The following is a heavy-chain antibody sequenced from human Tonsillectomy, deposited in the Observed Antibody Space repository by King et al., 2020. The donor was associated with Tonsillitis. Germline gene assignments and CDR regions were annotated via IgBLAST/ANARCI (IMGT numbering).Heavy chain of an antibody. J-gene: IGHJ4*02. D-gene: IGHD1-7*01. V-gene: IGHV3-23*04. CDR1: GFTFSSYA. Sequence: VQLVESGGGLVQPGGSLRLSCAASGFTFSSYAMNLVRQAPGKGLEWVAAISGSGGNTYYADSVKGRFTISRDNSKNTRYLQMNSLRAEDTAVYYCASNLAELDYWGQGTLVTVSS. CDR2: ISGSGGNT. CDR3: ASNLAELDY.